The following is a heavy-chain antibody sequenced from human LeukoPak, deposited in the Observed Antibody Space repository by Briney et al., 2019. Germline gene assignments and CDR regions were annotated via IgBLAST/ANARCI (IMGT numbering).Heavy chain of an antibody. CDR1: GDSITRGSYY. V-gene: IGHV4-61*02. CDR2: IYMSEIT. CDR3: ASSGFYGDHGFDY. Sequence: SQTLSLTCFLSGDSITRGSYYGTWISKTAAKGLDRLRRIYMSEITNYNPSLPSRVPKIIHQSNSESAMRLNTVTAADTAVYYCASSGFYGDHGFDYWGRGALVTVSS. D-gene: IGHD4-17*01. J-gene: IGHJ4*02.